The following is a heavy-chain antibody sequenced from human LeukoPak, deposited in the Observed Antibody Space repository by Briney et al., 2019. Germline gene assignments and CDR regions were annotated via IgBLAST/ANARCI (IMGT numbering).Heavy chain of an antibody. CDR1: GYSFTSYW. J-gene: IGHJ3*02. Sequence: GESLKISCKGSGYSFTSYWIGWVRQMPGKGLEWMGIIYPGDSDTRYSPSFQGQVTISADKSISTAYLQWSSLKASDTAMYYCATPVTVTTFAFDIWGQGTMVTVSS. CDR2: IYPGDSDT. D-gene: IGHD4-17*01. V-gene: IGHV5-51*01. CDR3: ATPVTVTTFAFDI.